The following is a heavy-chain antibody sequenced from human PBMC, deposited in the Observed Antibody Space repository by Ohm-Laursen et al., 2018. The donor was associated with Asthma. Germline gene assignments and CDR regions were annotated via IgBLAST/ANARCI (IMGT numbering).Heavy chain of an antibody. D-gene: IGHD2-2*01. V-gene: IGHV4-59*01. CDR2: IYYTGST. J-gene: IGHJ5*02. CDR3: AREGCRSSSCESRHNWYDP. Sequence: TLSLTCTISGGSISSYYWSWLRQPPGMGLEWIGYIYYTGSTTYNPSLKSRVAMAVDTTKNEISLKLSSVTAADTAVYYCAREGCRSSSCESRHNWYDPWGQGTLVTVSS. CDR1: GGSISSYY.